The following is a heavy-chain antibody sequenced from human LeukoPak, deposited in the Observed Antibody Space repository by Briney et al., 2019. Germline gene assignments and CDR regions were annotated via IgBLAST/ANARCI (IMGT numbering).Heavy chain of an antibody. CDR1: GFTVSSNY. J-gene: IGHJ4*02. Sequence: GGSLRLSCAASGFTVSSNYMSWVRQAPGKRLEWVSVIYSGGSTYYADSVKGRFTISRDNSKNTLYLQMNSLRAEDTAVYYCARGLRGSYYDYWGQGTLVTVSS. V-gene: IGHV3-66*01. CDR3: ARGLRGSYYDY. CDR2: IYSGGST. D-gene: IGHD1-26*01.